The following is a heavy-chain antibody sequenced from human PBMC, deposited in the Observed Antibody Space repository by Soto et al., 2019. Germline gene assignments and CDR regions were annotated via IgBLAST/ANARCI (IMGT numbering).Heavy chain of an antibody. CDR3: ANIYYDSSGSSSYYYGMDV. J-gene: IGHJ6*02. V-gene: IGHV3-30*18. CDR1: GFTFSSYG. D-gene: IGHD3-22*01. Sequence: VQLVESGGGVVQPGRSLRLSCAASGFTFSSYGMHWVRQAPGKGLEWVAVISYDGSNKYYADSVKGRFTISRDNSKNTLYLQMNSLRAEDTAVYYCANIYYDSSGSSSYYYGMDVWGQGTTVTVSS. CDR2: ISYDGSNK.